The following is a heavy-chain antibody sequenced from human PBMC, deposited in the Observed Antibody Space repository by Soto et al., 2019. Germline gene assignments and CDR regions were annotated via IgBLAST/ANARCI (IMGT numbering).Heavy chain of an antibody. CDR2: IYSDGST. CDR1: GFTVSSRF. Sequence: PGGSLRLSCAATGFTVSSRFVSRVRQAPGKGLEWMSVIYSDGSTYYADSVRGRFIISRDSSKNTLYLQMNSLRAEDTAVYYCARDIVLIASANDDNGFYTWCQGNMVTISS. CDR3: ARDIVLIASANDDNGFYT. V-gene: IGHV3-66*01. D-gene: IGHD2-8*02. J-gene: IGHJ4*01.